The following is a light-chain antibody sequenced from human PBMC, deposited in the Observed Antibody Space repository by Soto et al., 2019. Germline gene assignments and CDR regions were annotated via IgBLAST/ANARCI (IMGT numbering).Light chain of an antibody. Sequence: DIQMTQSPSSLSACVGDRVTITCRASQSISSYLNWYQQKPGKAPKLLIYAASSLQSGVPSRFSGSGSGTDFTLTISSLQPEDFATYYCQQSYSTPDGFGGGTKVDIK. CDR2: AAS. CDR1: QSISSY. V-gene: IGKV1-39*01. CDR3: QQSYSTPDG. J-gene: IGKJ4*01.